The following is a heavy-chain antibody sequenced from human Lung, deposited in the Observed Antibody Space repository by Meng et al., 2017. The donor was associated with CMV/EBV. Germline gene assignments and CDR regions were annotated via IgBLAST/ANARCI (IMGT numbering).Heavy chain of an antibody. V-gene: IGHV4-34*01. D-gene: IGHD3-22*01. CDR1: GGSFSGYD. CDR2: INHRGST. J-gene: IGHJ4*02. Sequence: SETLSLTXAVYGGSFSGYDWSWIRQSPGKGLEWIGEINHRGSTNYNPSLKSRLTISVDTSKNQFSLKLNSVTAADAAVYYCARGSTSVTMIVVVITAASLAYDSWRQGTLVTVSS. CDR3: ARGSTSVTMIVVVITAASLAYDS.